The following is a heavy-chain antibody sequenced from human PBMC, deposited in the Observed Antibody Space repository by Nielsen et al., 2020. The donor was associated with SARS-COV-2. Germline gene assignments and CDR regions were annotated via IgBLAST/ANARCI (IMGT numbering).Heavy chain of an antibody. CDR1: GFTFTSSA. CDR3: AAEPRTGPITMVRGVIIPPVYGMDV. V-gene: IGHV1-58*02. CDR2: IVVGSGNT. Sequence: SVKVSCKASGFTFTSSAMQWVRQARGQRLEWIGWIVVGSGNTNYAQKFQERVTITRDMSTSTAYMELSSLRSEDTAVYYCAAEPRTGPITMVRGVIIPPVYGMDVWGQGTTVTVSS. D-gene: IGHD3-10*01. J-gene: IGHJ6*02.